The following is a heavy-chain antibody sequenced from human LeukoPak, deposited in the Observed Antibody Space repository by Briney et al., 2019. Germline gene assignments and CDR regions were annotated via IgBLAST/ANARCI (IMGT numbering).Heavy chain of an antibody. Sequence: GGSLRLSCAASGFTFSNAWMSWVRQAPGKGLEWGGRIKSKTDGGTTDYAAPVKGRFTISRDDSKNTLYLQMNSLKTEDTAVYYCTTGGIHPSVDYWGQGTLVTVSS. J-gene: IGHJ4*02. CDR2: IKSKTDGGTT. V-gene: IGHV3-15*01. D-gene: IGHD5-18*01. CDR3: TTGGIHPSVDY. CDR1: GFTFSNAW.